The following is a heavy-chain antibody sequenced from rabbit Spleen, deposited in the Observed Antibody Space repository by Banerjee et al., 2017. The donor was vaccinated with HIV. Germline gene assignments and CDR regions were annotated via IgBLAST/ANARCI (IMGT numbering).Heavy chain of an antibody. V-gene: IGHV1S40*01. CDR2: IYTGSSGIT. CDR3: ARDPNYASGHYIYNF. Sequence: QSLEESGGGLVKPGASLTLTCTASGFSFSSGYDMCWVRQAPGKGLEWIGTIYTGSSGITWYASWAKGRFTVSKTSSTTVTLQLNSLTAADTATYFCARDPNYASGHYIYNFWGPGTLVTVS. J-gene: IGHJ6*01. CDR1: GFSFSSGYD. D-gene: IGHD1-1*01.